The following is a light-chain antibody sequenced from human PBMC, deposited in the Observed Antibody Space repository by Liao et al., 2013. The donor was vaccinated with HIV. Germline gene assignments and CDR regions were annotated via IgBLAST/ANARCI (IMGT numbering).Light chain of an antibody. CDR1: DWVDKR. CDR3: QAWDSSTAV. V-gene: IGLV3-1*01. Sequence: SYELTQPPSVSVSPGQTANITCSGGDWVDKRASWYQQRPGQSPVLIIYDHSKRPSGIPERFSGSNSGNTATLTISGAQAMDEADYYCQAWDSSTAVFGTGTKVTVL. CDR2: DHS. J-gene: IGLJ1*01.